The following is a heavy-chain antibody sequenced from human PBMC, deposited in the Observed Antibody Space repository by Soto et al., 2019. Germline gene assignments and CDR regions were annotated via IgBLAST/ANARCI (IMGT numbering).Heavy chain of an antibody. J-gene: IGHJ4*02. CDR1: GYSISSVYC. CDR2: IYNSGST. Sequence: PSETLSLTCAVSGYSISSVYCWGWIRQPPWKGLAWIGSIYNSGSTYYNPSLKSRATISVDTSKNQFSLKLSSVTAADTAVYYCARGRHYDILTDYYPKTLSFDSWGPGNLVTVSS. D-gene: IGHD3-9*01. V-gene: IGHV4-38-2*01. CDR3: ARGRHYDILTDYYPKTLSFDS.